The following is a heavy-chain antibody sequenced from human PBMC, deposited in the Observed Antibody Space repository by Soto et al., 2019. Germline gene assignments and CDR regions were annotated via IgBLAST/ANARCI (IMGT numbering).Heavy chain of an antibody. CDR2: IYYTGST. D-gene: IGHD2-21*01. CDR1: GGSISSYY. CDR3: ATLPPRIVVALLPIPT. V-gene: IGHV4-59*12. Sequence: SETLSLTCTVSGGSISSYYWSWIRQPPGEGLEWHGYIYYTGSTNYNPSLKSRVTMSVDTSNNQFSLRLRSVTAADTAVYYCATLPPRIVVALLPIPTWGQGILVTVSS. J-gene: IGHJ5*02.